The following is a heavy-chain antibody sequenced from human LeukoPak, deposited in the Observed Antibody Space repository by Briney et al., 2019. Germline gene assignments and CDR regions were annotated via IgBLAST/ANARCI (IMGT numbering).Heavy chain of an antibody. V-gene: IGHV4-4*08. J-gene: IGHJ1*01. Sequence: SETLSLTCTVSGDSLSFDYGSWIRQPPGKGLEWIGYIYRFGNTDYSPSLMRRVTISLDTSKKQLSLNLTSVTAADTAVYYCAGRGQRYFRDWGQGTLVTVSS. CDR3: AGRGQRYFRD. CDR1: GDSLSFDY. CDR2: IYRFGNT.